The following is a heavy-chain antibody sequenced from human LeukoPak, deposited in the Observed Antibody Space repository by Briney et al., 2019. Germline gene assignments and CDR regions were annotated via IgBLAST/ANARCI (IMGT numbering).Heavy chain of an antibody. Sequence: GESLKISCKGSGYSFTSYWIGWVRQMPAKGLEWMVIFFPGDSDTRYSPSLQGQVTISADKSNSTAYLQWSSLKASDTAMYYCARHRTDCSRRSCPPDYWGEGTVVTVSS. J-gene: IGHJ4*02. CDR3: ARHRTDCSRRSCPPDY. D-gene: IGHD2-2*01. V-gene: IGHV5-51*01. CDR1: GYSFTSYW. CDR2: FFPGDSDT.